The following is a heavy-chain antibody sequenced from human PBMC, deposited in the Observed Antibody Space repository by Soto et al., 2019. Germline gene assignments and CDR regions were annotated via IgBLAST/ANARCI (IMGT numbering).Heavy chain of an antibody. CDR2: IYSDGRT. CDR1: GFIVSSSY. CDR3: ARGSGWYGQCYFDC. D-gene: IGHD6-13*01. J-gene: IGHJ4*02. V-gene: IGHV3-53*02. Sequence: DVQLVETGGGLIQPGGSLRLSCAASGFIVSSSYMSWVRQAPGKGLEWVSVIYSDGRTYYADSVKGRFAISRDNSKNTLYLQMNSLSAEDTAVYYCARGSGWYGQCYFDCWGQGTLVTVSS.